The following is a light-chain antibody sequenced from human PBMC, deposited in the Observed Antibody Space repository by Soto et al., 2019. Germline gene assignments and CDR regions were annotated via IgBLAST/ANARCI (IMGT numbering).Light chain of an antibody. V-gene: IGKV3-11*01. Sequence: EAVLTQSPATLSLSPGETATLSCRASHDVDIYVAWYQQKPGQAPRLLIYDAPPRATGTPARFSGSGSGTDFTLAISSLEPEDFAVYYCQQRKYWPPLTFGQGTRLE. CDR2: DAP. CDR1: HDVDIY. J-gene: IGKJ5*01. CDR3: QQRKYWPPLT.